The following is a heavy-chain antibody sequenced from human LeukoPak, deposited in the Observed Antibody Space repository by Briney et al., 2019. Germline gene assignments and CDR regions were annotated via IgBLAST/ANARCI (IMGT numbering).Heavy chain of an antibody. V-gene: IGHV3-74*01. CDR3: AKDSWRRTSCFDY. J-gene: IGHJ4*02. Sequence: PGGSLRLSCAASGFTFSSYWMRWVRQAPGKRLVWVSRINSDGSSTSYADSVKGRFTISRDNAKNTLYLQMNSLRAEDTAVYYCAKDSWRRTSCFDYWGQGPLVTVSS. D-gene: IGHD2-2*01. CDR2: INSDGSST. CDR1: GFTFSSYW.